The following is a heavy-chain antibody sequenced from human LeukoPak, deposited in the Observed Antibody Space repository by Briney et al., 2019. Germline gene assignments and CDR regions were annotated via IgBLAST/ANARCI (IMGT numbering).Heavy chain of an antibody. Sequence: SQTLSLTCTVSGGSISSGGYYWSWIRQPPGKGLEWIGYIYHSGSTNYNPSLKSRVTISVDTSKNQFSLKLSSVTAADTAVYYCARDERGGDGYNSWGQGTLVTVSS. V-gene: IGHV4-30-2*01. J-gene: IGHJ4*02. CDR1: GGSISSGGYY. D-gene: IGHD5-24*01. CDR3: ARDERGGDGYNS. CDR2: IYHSGST.